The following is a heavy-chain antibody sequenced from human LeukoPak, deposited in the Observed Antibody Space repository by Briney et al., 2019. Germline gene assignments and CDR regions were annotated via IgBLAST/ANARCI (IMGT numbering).Heavy chain of an antibody. CDR3: ARGRSNYYGMDV. CDR2: IYYNGNT. Sequence: PSETLSLTCTVSGGSISSYYWSWIRRPPGKGLEWIGYIYYNGNTNYSPSLKSRVTMSVDTSKNLFSLKVSSVTAADTAVYYCARGRSNYYGMDVWGQGTTVTVSS. CDR1: GGSISSYY. J-gene: IGHJ6*02. D-gene: IGHD1-26*01. V-gene: IGHV4-59*01.